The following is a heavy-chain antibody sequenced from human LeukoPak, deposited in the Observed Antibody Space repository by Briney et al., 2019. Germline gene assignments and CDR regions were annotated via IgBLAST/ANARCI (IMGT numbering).Heavy chain of an antibody. J-gene: IGHJ4*02. Sequence: KPGGSLRLSCAASGFTFSNYNMNWVRQAPGKGLEWVSSISSSNNYIYYADSVKGRFTISRDNAKNSLYLQMNSLRAEDTAVYYCARRAPNYYFDDWGQGTPVTVSS. CDR3: ARRAPNYYFDD. V-gene: IGHV3-21*01. CDR1: GFTFSNYN. CDR2: ISSSNNYI.